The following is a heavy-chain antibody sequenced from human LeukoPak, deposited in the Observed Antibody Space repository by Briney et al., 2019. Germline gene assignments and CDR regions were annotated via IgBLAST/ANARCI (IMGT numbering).Heavy chain of an antibody. J-gene: IGHJ4*02. V-gene: IGHV3-9*01. CDR2: ISWNSGSI. CDR3: AREDDWNYEDY. D-gene: IGHD1-7*01. Sequence: QPGRSLRLSCAASGFTFDDYAMHWVRQAPGKGLEWVSGISWNSGSIGYADSVKGRFTISRDNAKNSLYLQMNSLRAEDTAIYYCAREDDWNYEDYWGQGTLVTVSS. CDR1: GFTFDDYA.